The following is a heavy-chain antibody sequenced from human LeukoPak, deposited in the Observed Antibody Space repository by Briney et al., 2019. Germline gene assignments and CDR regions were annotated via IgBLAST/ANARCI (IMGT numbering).Heavy chain of an antibody. CDR2: MSSRDNTI. CDR3: ARGFGRFGHRFGY. J-gene: IGHJ4*02. D-gene: IGHD3-10*01. CDR1: GFTFSSFE. Sequence: GGSLRLSCSASGFTFSSFEMDWVRQAPGKGLEWISYMSSRDNTIYYAESVRGRFTMSRDNAKNSLSLQMDSLRAEDTAFYYCARGFGRFGHRFGYLGQGTLVTVSS. V-gene: IGHV3-48*03.